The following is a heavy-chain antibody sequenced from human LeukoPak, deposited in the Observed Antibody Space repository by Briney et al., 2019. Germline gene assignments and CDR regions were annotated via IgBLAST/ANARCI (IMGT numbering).Heavy chain of an antibody. J-gene: IGHJ4*02. Sequence: ASVKVFCKASGGTFNSYAINWVRQAPGQGLEWMGGIIPRLGTTKYIEKFQGRITITTDESTTTAYMELTSLRSEDTAVYYCAADGTDWGQGTLVTVSS. CDR2: IIPRLGTT. CDR3: AADGTD. V-gene: IGHV1-69*05. CDR1: GGTFNSYA.